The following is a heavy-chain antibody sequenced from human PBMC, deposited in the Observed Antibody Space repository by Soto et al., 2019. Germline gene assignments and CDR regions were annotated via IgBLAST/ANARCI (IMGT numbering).Heavy chain of an antibody. V-gene: IGHV3-33*01. J-gene: IGHJ4*02. CDR1: GFNFSSYS. D-gene: IGHD6-13*01. CDR2: IWYDGSNK. CDR3: ARDEKRPLKAVIAGAGTLAY. Sequence: PGGSLRLSRAESGFNFSSYSMHWVRQAPGKRLERVAVIWYDGSNKYYADSVKGRFTISRDNSKNTLYLQMNSLRAEDTAVYYCARDEKRPLKAVIAGAGTLAYWGQGTLVTVSS.